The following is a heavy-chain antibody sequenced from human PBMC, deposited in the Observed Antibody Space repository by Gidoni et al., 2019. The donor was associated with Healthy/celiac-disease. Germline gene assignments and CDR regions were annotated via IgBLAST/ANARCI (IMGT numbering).Heavy chain of an antibody. D-gene: IGHD3-3*01. J-gene: IGHJ4*02. CDR3: AHRRGSIFGVAQQYFDY. CDR1: GFSLSPSDVG. Sequence: QITLKESGPTLVKPTQTLTLTCTFSGFSLSPSDVGVGWIRPPPGTALAWLALSSWDDDKRYSPSLKSMLTITNDTSKNQVVLTMTNMDPVDTATYYCAHRRGSIFGVAQQYFDYWGQGTLVTVSS. CDR2: SSWDDDK. V-gene: IGHV2-5*02.